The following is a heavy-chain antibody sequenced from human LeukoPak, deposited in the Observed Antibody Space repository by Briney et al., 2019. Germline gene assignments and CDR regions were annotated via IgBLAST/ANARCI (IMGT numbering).Heavy chain of an antibody. CDR2: ISGSSGII. Sequence: GGSLRLSCAASGFTFNTYTMNWVRQAPGKGLEWVSYISGSSGIIDYADSVRGRFTISRDNAKNSLYLQMNSLRAEDTAVYYCASHYYDSSGYYQDYWGQGTLVTVSS. CDR3: ASHYYDSSGYYQDY. CDR1: GFTFNTYT. V-gene: IGHV3-48*04. D-gene: IGHD3-22*01. J-gene: IGHJ4*02.